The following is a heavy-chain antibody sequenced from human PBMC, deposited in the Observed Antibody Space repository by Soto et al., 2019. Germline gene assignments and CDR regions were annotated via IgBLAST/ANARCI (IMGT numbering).Heavy chain of an antibody. V-gene: IGHV5-10-1*01. Sequence: GESLKISCKGSGYSVTSYWISWVRQMPGKGLEWMGRIDPSDSYTNYSPSFQGHVTISADKSISTAYLQWSSLKASDTAMYYCARHQGSSGYYHSFDYWGQGTLVTVSS. CDR3: ARHQGSSGYYHSFDY. CDR1: GYSVTSYW. D-gene: IGHD3-22*01. CDR2: IDPSDSYT. J-gene: IGHJ4*02.